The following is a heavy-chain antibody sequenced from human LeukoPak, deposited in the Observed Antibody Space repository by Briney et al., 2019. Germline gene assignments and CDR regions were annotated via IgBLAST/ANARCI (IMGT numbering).Heavy chain of an antibody. J-gene: IGHJ5*02. D-gene: IGHD6-6*01. CDR3: ARDFFIAARSNWFDP. CDR1: GFTFSSYS. CDR2: ISSSGSTI. V-gene: IGHV3-48*04. Sequence: PGGSLRLSCAASGFTFSSYSMNWVRQAPGKGLEWVSYISSSGSTIYYADSVKGRFTISRDNAKNSLYLQMNSLRAEDTAVYYCARDFFIAARSNWFDPWGQGTLVTVSS.